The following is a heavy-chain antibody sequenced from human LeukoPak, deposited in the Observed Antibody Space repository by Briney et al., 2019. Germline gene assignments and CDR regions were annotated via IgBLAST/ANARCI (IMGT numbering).Heavy chain of an antibody. CDR1: GFTFSNYA. V-gene: IGHV3-23*01. Sequence: GGSLRLSCAASGFTFSNYAMARVRQAPGKGLEWVSGIRGGGGTPYYADSVKGRFTISRDNSKNTLYLQMNSLRAEDTAAYYCAKAVGYSGYQSFDYWGQGTLVTVSS. CDR3: AKAVGYSGYQSFDY. CDR2: IRGGGGTP. J-gene: IGHJ4*02. D-gene: IGHD5-12*01.